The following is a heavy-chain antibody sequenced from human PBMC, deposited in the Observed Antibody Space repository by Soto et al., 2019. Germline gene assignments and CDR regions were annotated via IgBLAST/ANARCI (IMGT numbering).Heavy chain of an antibody. CDR2: IHHDGST. CDR1: GSSISSSNW. CDR3: ARKPYGVPFDY. D-gene: IGHD4-17*01. V-gene: IGHV4-4*02. J-gene: IGHJ4*02. Sequence: QVQLQESGPGLVKPSGTLSLTCAVSGSSISSSNWWSWVRQPPGEGLEWIGEIHHDGSTNYNPSLKSRVTSSVDKSKNQFSLKLSSVTAADTAVYYCARKPYGVPFDYWGQGTLVTVSS.